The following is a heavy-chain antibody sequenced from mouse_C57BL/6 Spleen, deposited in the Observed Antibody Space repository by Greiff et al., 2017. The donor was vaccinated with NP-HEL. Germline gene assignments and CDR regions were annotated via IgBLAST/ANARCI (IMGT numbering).Heavy chain of an antibody. J-gene: IGHJ3*01. V-gene: IGHV5-4*01. CDR2: ISDGGSYT. D-gene: IGHD1-1*01. CDR3: AREGYGSSSWFAY. Sequence: EVQRVESGGGLVKPGGSLKLSCAASGFTFSSYAMSWVRQTPEKRLEWVATISDGGSYTYYPDNVKGRFTISRDNAKNNLYLQMSHLKSEDTAMYYCAREGYGSSSWFAYWGQGTLVTVSA. CDR1: GFTFSSYA.